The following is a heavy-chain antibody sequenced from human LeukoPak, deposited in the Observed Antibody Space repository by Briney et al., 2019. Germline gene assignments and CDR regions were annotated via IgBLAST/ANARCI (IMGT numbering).Heavy chain of an antibody. CDR1: GFTFSNYW. V-gene: IGHV3-74*01. J-gene: IGHJ4*02. Sequence: GGSLRLSCAASGFTFSNYWMHWVRRAPGKGLVWVSHINSDGSTTNYADSVKGRFTISRDNAKNTLYLQMNSLRAEYTAVYYCAGSFDYWGQGTLVTVSS. CDR2: INSDGSTT. CDR3: AGSFDY.